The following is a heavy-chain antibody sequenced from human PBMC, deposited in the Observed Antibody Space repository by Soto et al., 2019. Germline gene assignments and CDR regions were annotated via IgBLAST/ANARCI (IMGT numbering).Heavy chain of an antibody. CDR3: ARDQAVAGTIEP. V-gene: IGHV3-33*01. J-gene: IGHJ5*02. CDR2: IWYDGSNK. D-gene: IGHD6-19*01. Sequence: GGSLRLSCAASGFTFSSYGMHWVRQAPGKGLEWVAVIWYDGSNKYYADSVKGRFTISRDNSKNTLYLQMNSLRAEDTAVYYCARDQAVAGTIEPWGQGTLVTVSS. CDR1: GFTFSSYG.